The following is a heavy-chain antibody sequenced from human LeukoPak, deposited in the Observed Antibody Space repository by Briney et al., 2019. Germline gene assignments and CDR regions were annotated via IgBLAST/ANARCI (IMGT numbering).Heavy chain of an antibody. V-gene: IGHV1-18*01. CDR2: ISAYNGNT. CDR1: GYTFTGYG. J-gene: IGHJ5*02. Sequence: ASVKVSCKASGYTFTGYGISWVRQAPGQGLEWMGWISAYNGNTNYAQKLQGRVTMTTDTSTSTAYMELRSLRSDDTAVYYCARERITMVRGVHNWFDPWGQGTLVTVSS. CDR3: ARERITMVRGVHNWFDP. D-gene: IGHD3-10*01.